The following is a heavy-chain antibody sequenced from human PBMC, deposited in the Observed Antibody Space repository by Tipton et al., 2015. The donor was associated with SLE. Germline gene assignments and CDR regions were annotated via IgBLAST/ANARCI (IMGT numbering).Heavy chain of an antibody. CDR3: ARIVAAAGTRYFDY. V-gene: IGHV4-39*07. CDR2: IYYSGST. J-gene: IGHJ4*02. CDR1: GGSISSSSYY. Sequence: LRLSCTVSGGSISSSSYYWGWIRQPPGKGLEWIGSIYYSGSTYYNPSLKSRVTISVDTSKNQFSLKLRSVTAADTAVYYCARIVAAAGTRYFDYWGQGTLVTVSS. D-gene: IGHD6-13*01.